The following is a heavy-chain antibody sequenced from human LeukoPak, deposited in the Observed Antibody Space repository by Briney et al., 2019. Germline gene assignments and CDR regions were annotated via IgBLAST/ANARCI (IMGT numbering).Heavy chain of an antibody. D-gene: IGHD3-10*01. V-gene: IGHV4-4*01. J-gene: IGHJ4*02. CDR2: IYHSGTT. Sequence: SEALSLTCAVAGDSITSHNWWSWFRPSPGKGRMWFGEIYHSGTTNYRPSLKSRVTISVDKSKNQLSLRLTSVTAADTAVYCCASCLFDYYYFDQWGQGTPVTVSS. CDR3: ASCLFDYYYFDQ. CDR1: GDSITSHNW.